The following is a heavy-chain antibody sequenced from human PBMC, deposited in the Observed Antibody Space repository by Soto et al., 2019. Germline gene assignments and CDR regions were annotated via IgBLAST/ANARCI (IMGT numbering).Heavy chain of an antibody. CDR2: IYHSGNT. D-gene: IGHD6-13*01. CDR3: VRVVWGVPAPGTSGWFDP. CDR1: GDSISGSNW. J-gene: IGHJ5*02. V-gene: IGHV4-4*02. Sequence: QVQLQESGPGLVKPSGTLSLTCAVSGDSISGSNWWSWVRQSPGKGLEWIGEIYHSGNTNYNPSLKGRATISVDTSKNQFSLRLNSVTAADTAVYYCVRVVWGVPAPGTSGWFDPWGQGTLVTVSS.